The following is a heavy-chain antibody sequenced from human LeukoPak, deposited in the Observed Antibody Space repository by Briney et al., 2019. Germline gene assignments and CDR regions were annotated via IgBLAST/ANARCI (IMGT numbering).Heavy chain of an antibody. CDR3: AREHSSSSGKVFDY. V-gene: IGHV1-2*02. CDR2: INPNSDGT. D-gene: IGHD6-6*01. Sequence: ASVKVSCKASGYTLPGYYMHWVRQAPGQGLEWMGWINPNSDGTNYAQKFQGRVTMTRDTSISTAYMELSRLRSDDTAVYYCAREHSSSSGKVFDYWGQGTLVTVSS. J-gene: IGHJ4*02. CDR1: GYTLPGYY.